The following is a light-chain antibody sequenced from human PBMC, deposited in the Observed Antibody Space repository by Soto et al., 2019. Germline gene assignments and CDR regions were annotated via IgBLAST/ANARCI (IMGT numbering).Light chain of an antibody. V-gene: IGKV2-30*02. J-gene: IGKJ2*01. CDR2: EVS. CDR3: IPGTHRPYT. Sequence: DVVMTQSPLSLPVTRGQPASISCRSSHGLVHSNGATFLTWFQQRPGESQRRLIYEVSKRHPGVRDRFSGSGSGTDFTLKISRVEAEDVGVYYCIPGTHRPYTFGQGTKLEI. CDR1: HGLVHSNGATF.